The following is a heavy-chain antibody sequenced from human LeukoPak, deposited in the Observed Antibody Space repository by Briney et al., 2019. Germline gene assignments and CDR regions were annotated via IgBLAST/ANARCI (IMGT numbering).Heavy chain of an antibody. CDR2: IYYTGSI. CDR3: ARAWEGYFDY. J-gene: IGHJ4*02. D-gene: IGHD1-26*01. CDR1: GVAISNGAYY. V-gene: IGHV4-30-4*01. Sequence: SQTLSLTCAVSGVAISNGAYYWSWIRQPPGKGLEWIGSIYYTGSIFYNPSLKSRVAISVDTSKNQFYLNLSSVTAADTALYYCARAWEGYFDYWGQGTLVTVSS.